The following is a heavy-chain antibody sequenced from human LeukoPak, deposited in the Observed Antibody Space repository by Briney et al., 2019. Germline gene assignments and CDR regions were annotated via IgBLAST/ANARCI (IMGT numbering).Heavy chain of an antibody. CDR2: IIPIFGTA. Sequence: SVKVSCKASGGTFSSYAISWVRQAPGQGLEWMGGIIPIFGTAHYAQKFQGRVTITADESPSTAYMELSSLRSDDTAVYYCARALYIGSGSYRRSYYYYMDVWGKGTTVTISS. CDR1: GGTFSSYA. V-gene: IGHV1-69*13. J-gene: IGHJ6*03. D-gene: IGHD3-10*01. CDR3: ARALYIGSGSYRRSYYYYMDV.